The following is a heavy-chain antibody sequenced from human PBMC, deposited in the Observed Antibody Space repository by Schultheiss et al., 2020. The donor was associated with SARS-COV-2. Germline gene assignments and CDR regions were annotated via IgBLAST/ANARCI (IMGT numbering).Heavy chain of an antibody. J-gene: IGHJ3*02. CDR3: ARVAIAAAGRSAFDI. V-gene: IGHV1-2*02. Sequence: ASVKVSCKASGYTFTGYYMHWVRQAPGQGLEWMGWINPNSGGTNYAQKFQGRVTMTRDTSISTAYMELSRLRSDDTAVYYCARVAIAAAGRSAFDIWGQGTMVTVSS. CDR1: GYTFTGYY. D-gene: IGHD6-13*01. CDR2: INPNSGGT.